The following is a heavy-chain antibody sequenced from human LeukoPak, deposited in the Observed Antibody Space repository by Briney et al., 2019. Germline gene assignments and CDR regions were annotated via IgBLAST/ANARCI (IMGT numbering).Heavy chain of an antibody. D-gene: IGHD1-26*01. V-gene: IGHV4-61*02. CDR3: ARSPSGSYPD. CDR2: IYTSGST. CDR1: GGSISSGSYY. J-gene: IGHJ4*02. Sequence: SETLSLTCTVSGGSISSGSYYWSWIRQPAGKGLEWIGRIYTSGSTNYNPSLKSRVTISVDTSKNHFSLRLSSMTAADTATYYCARSPSGSYPDRGQGTLVTVSS.